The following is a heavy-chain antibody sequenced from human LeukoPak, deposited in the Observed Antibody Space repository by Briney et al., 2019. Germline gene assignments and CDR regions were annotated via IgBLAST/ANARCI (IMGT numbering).Heavy chain of an antibody. V-gene: IGHV3-15*01. CDR1: GFTFSDAW. Sequence: GGSLRLSCAASGFTFSDAWMSWVRQAPGKGLEWVGRIKSKTAGGTTDYAAPVKGRFTISRDDSKNTPYLQMNSLETEDTAVYYCTTPPDWGQGTLVTVSS. CDR3: TTPPD. J-gene: IGHJ4*02. CDR2: IKSKTAGGTT.